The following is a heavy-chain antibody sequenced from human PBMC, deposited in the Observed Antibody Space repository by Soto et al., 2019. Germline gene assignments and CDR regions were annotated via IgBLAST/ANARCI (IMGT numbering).Heavy chain of an antibody. CDR3: GRAVAGRIDY. CDR2: TYYTSKWYY. V-gene: IGHV6-1*01. D-gene: IGHD6-19*01. Sequence: QVQLQQSGPGLVKPSQTLSLTCAISGDSVSRDSIGWTWIRQSPSRGLEWLGRTYYTSKWYYDYALSVKSRITINPDTSKNHFSLQLNSVTHEDTAVYYCGRAVAGRIDYWGQGTLVTVSS. J-gene: IGHJ4*02. CDR1: GDSVSRDSIG.